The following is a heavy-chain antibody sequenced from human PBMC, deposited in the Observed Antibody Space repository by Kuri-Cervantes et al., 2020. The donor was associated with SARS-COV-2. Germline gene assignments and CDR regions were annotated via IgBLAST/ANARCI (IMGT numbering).Heavy chain of an antibody. CDR2: INHSGST. D-gene: IGHD3-22*01. J-gene: IGHJ3*02. V-gene: IGHV4-34*01. CDR1: GGSISDYY. CDR3: ARAMRRDAFDI. Sequence: GSLRLSCAVSGGSISDYYWTWVRQPPGKGLEWIGEINHSGSTNYNPSLKSRVTISVDTSKNQFSLKLSSVTAADTAVYYCARAMRRDAFDIWGQGTMVTVS.